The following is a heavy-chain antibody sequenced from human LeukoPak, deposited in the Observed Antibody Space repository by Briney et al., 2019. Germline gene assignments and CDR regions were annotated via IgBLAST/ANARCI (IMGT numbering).Heavy chain of an antibody. Sequence: SETLSLXXTVSGGSISXXXXXXGWIRQPXXXXXXXXXXXXXSGXTYYNPSLKSRVTISVDTSKNQFSLKLSSVTAADTAVYYCARLPLGYCTSTSCYTTYFDYWGQGTLVTVSS. CDR2: XXXSGXT. J-gene: IGHJ4*02. CDR1: GGSISXXXXX. V-gene: IGHV4-39*01. CDR3: ARLPLGYCTSTSCYTTYFDY. D-gene: IGHD2-2*02.